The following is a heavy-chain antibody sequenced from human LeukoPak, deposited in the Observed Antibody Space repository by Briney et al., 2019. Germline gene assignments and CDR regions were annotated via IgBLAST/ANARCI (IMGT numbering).Heavy chain of an antibody. D-gene: IGHD2-15*01. J-gene: IGHJ5*02. V-gene: IGHV3-53*05. CDR1: GFSASDYY. CDR2: IRGNGKT. Sequence: GGSLRLSCAVSGFSASDYYMNWVRQAPGMGLEWVSLIRGNGKTFYADSAKGRFIISRDDSKNMVYLQMNSLRAEDTALYFCVRDRAATQDWVEFDPWGQGTLVTVSS. CDR3: VRDRAATQDWVEFDP.